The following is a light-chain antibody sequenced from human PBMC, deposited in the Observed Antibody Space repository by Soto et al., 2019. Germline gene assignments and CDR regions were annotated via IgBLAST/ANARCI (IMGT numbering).Light chain of an antibody. J-gene: IGKJ5*01. Sequence: DIRLTQSPSFLSASVGDRVTITCRASQGIGNNLAWYQGKPGKAPKLLIYTVSTLQSGVPSRFSGSGSVTEFSLTISSLQAEDFATYYCQQLNNYPITFGQGTRLETK. CDR1: QGIGNN. V-gene: IGKV1-9*01. CDR3: QQLNNYPIT. CDR2: TVS.